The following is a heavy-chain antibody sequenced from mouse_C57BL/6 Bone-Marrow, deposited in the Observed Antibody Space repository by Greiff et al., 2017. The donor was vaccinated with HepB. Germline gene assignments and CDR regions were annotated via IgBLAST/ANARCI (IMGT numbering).Heavy chain of an antibody. V-gene: IGHV14-4*01. CDR3: TTLYYYGSSCPPEFLY. D-gene: IGHD1-1*01. Sequence: VQLQQSGAELVRPGASVKLSCTASGFNIKDDYMHWVKQRPEQGLEWIGWIDPENGDTEYASKFQGKATITADTSSNTAYLQLSSLTSEDTAVYYCTTLYYYGSSCPPEFLYWGQGTLVTVSA. CDR2: IDPENGDT. CDR1: GFNIKDDY. J-gene: IGHJ3*01.